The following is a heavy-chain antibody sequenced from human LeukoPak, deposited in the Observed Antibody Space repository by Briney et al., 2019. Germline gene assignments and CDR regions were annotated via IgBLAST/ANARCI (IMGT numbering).Heavy chain of an antibody. Sequence: GGSLRLSCAASGFTFSSYAMSWVRQAPGKGLEWVSAISGSGGSTYYADSVKGRFTISRDNSKNTLYLQMNSLRAEDTAVYYCAKVAGPRGGSGSHFDYWGQGTLVTVSS. V-gene: IGHV3-23*01. CDR3: AKVAGPRGGSGSHFDY. CDR2: ISGSGGST. D-gene: IGHD6-19*01. J-gene: IGHJ4*02. CDR1: GFTFSSYA.